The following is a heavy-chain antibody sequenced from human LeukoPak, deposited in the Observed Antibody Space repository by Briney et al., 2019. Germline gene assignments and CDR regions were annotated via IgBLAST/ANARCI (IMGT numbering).Heavy chain of an antibody. Sequence: GGSLRLSCAGSGVTLSSYGMHWVRQAPGKGLEWVAVIWYDGSNKYYADSVKGRFTISRDNSKNTLYLQMNSLRAEDTAVYYCARDSGSYNFDYWGQGTLVTVSS. V-gene: IGHV3-33*08. J-gene: IGHJ4*02. CDR2: IWYDGSNK. CDR1: GVTLSSYG. CDR3: ARDSGSYNFDY. D-gene: IGHD1-26*01.